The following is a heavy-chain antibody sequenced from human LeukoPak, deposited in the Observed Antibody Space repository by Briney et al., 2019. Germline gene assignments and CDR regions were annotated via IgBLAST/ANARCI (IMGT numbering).Heavy chain of an antibody. Sequence: GGSLRLSCAASRFTFSNYNMNWVRQAPGKGLEWVSSISSFSTYMYYADSVKGRFTTSRDNAKNSLYLQMNSLRAEDTAVYYCARDFYRIVVVPHYFDYWGQGTLVTVSS. CDR2: ISSFSTYM. CDR1: RFTFSNYN. J-gene: IGHJ4*02. V-gene: IGHV3-21*01. D-gene: IGHD3-22*01. CDR3: ARDFYRIVVVPHYFDY.